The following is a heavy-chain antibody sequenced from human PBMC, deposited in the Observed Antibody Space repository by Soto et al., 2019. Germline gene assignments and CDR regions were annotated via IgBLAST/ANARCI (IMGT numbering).Heavy chain of an antibody. J-gene: IGHJ3*02. V-gene: IGHV3-53*01. CDR2: VYARDGT. Sequence: DVQLVESGGGLIQPGGSLRLSCVASGLTVSGKKYMAWVRQAPGKGPEGVSGVYARDGTYYADSVRGRFTTSIDSSRTTVYLQMRDLRPEDTALYFCATWHLREHAYDIWGQGTMVTVSS. CDR3: ATWHLREHAYDI. D-gene: IGHD5-12*01. CDR1: GLTVSGKKY.